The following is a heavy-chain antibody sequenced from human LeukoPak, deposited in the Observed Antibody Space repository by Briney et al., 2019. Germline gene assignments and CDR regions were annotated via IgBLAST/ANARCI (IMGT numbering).Heavy chain of an antibody. CDR3: ARGMVRYYYGSGSYRSAGMDV. Sequence: PSETLSLTCAVYGGSLSGYYWSWIRQPPGKGLEWIGEINHSGSTNYNPSLKSRVTISVDTSKNQFSLKLSSVTAADTAVYYCARGMVRYYYGSGSYRSAGMDVWGQGTTVTVSS. J-gene: IGHJ6*02. D-gene: IGHD3-10*01. V-gene: IGHV4-34*01. CDR1: GGSLSGYY. CDR2: INHSGST.